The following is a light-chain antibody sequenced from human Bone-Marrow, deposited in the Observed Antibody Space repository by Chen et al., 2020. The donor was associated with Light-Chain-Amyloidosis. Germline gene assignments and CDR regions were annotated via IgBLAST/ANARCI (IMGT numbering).Light chain of an antibody. CDR1: NSNIGSNI. J-gene: IGLJ3*02. Sequence: QSVLTQPPSASGTPGQKVTISCSGSNSNIGSNIVNWYQHLPGTAPKLVIYSNNQRPAGVPDRCSGSKSGTSASLANSGLQSEDEADYYCAAWDDSLNGLVFGGGTKLTVL. CDR2: SNN. V-gene: IGLV1-44*01. CDR3: AAWDDSLNGLV.